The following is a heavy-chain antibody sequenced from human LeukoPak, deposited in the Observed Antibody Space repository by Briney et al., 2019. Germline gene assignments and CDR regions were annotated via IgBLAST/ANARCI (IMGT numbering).Heavy chain of an antibody. V-gene: IGHV1-2*02. CDR3: ARDRELLSY. CDR1: GYTFISYY. CDR2: INPNSGGT. J-gene: IGHJ4*02. Sequence: ASVKVSCKASGYTFISYYIHWVRQAPGQGLEWMGWINPNSGGTNYAQKLQGRVTMTRDTSISTAYMELSSLRSDDTAVYYCARDRELLSYWGQGTLVTVSS. D-gene: IGHD1-26*01.